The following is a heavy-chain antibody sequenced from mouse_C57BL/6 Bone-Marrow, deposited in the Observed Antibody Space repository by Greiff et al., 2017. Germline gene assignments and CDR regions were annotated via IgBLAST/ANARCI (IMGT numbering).Heavy chain of an antibody. CDR3: ARGGDTTVVAYYFDY. J-gene: IGHJ2*01. D-gene: IGHD1-1*01. V-gene: IGHV1-82*01. CDR2: IYPGDGDT. Sequence: VQGVESGPELVKPGASVKISCKASGYAFSSSWMNWVKQRPGKGLEWIGRIYPGDGDTNYNGKFKGKATLTADKSSSTAYMQLSSLTSEDSAVYFCARGGDTTVVAYYFDYWGQGTTLTVSS. CDR1: GYAFSSSW.